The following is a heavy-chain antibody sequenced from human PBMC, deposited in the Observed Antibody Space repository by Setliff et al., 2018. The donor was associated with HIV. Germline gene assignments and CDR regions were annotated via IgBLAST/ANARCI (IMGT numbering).Heavy chain of an antibody. Sequence: ASVKVSCKASGDTFNNCAVTWVRQAPGQGLEWMGGSIPLFGTTNYAQKFQGRVTLTTDELMKTAYMELSSLRSEDTAVYYCATVGPTIWGAFDIWGQGTMVTVSS. CDR1: GDTFNNCA. CDR3: ATVGPTIWGAFDI. D-gene: IGHD3-16*01. CDR2: SIPLFGTT. V-gene: IGHV1-69*05. J-gene: IGHJ3*02.